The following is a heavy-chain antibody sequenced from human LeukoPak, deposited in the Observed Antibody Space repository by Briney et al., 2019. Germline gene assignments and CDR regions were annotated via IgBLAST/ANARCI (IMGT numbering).Heavy chain of an antibody. V-gene: IGHV3-30-3*01. CDR1: GFTFSSYA. Sequence: PGGSLRLSCAASGFTFSSYAMHWVRQAPGKGLEWVAVISYDGSNKYYADSVKGRFTISRDNSKNTLYLQMNSLRAEDTAVYYCARVTRWAMGSGSYPGLFQLDYWGQGTLVTVSS. CDR3: ARVTRWAMGSGSYPGLFQLDY. CDR2: ISYDGSNK. J-gene: IGHJ4*02. D-gene: IGHD3-10*01.